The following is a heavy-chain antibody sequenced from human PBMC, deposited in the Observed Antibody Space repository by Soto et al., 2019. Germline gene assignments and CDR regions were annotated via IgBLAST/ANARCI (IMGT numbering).Heavy chain of an antibody. J-gene: IGHJ6*02. Sequence: GGSLRLSCAASGFTFSDYYMSWIRQAPGKGLEWVSYISSSGSTIYYADSVKGRFTISRDNAKNSLYLQMNSLRAEDTAVYYCARDTPTAANYYYGMDVWGQGTTVTVSS. CDR3: ARDTPTAANYYYGMDV. V-gene: IGHV3-11*01. CDR2: ISSSGSTI. CDR1: GFTFSDYY. D-gene: IGHD6-25*01.